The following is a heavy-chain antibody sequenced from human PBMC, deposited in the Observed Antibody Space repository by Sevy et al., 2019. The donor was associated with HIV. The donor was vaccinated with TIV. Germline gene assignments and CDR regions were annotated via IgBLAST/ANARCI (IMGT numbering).Heavy chain of an antibody. D-gene: IGHD3-10*01. V-gene: IGHV1-18*01. Sequence: ASVKVSCKTSGYIFTNSGITWVRQAPGQGLEWMGWIGVYNSNLKYAQKFQGRVTMTTDTSTSTAYMELTSLRSDDTGVYYCARVPTYHYGSATYFDYWGQGTLVTVSS. CDR3: ARVPTYHYGSATYFDY. J-gene: IGHJ4*02. CDR2: IGVYNSNL. CDR1: GYIFTNSG.